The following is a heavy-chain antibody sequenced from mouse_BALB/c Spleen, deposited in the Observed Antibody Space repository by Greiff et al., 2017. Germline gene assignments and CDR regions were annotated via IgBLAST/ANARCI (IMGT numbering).Heavy chain of an antibody. Sequence: EVHLVESGGDLVKPGGSLKLSCAASGFTFSSYGMSWVRQTPDKRLEWVATISSGGSYTYYPDSVKGRFTISRDNAKNTLYLQMSSLKSEDTAMYYCARQGDGYWDAMDYWGQGTSVTVSS. CDR2: ISSGGSYT. CDR3: ARQGDGYWDAMDY. J-gene: IGHJ4*01. CDR1: GFTFSSYG. D-gene: IGHD2-3*01. V-gene: IGHV5-6*01.